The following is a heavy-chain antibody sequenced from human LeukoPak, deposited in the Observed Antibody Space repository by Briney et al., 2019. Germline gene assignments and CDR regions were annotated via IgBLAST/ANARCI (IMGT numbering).Heavy chain of an antibody. J-gene: IGHJ5*02. CDR2: IYYSGST. D-gene: IGHD3-16*01. CDR3: ARLYETSTYTNWLDP. Sequence: NASETLSLTCTVSGGSISSGGYYWSWIRQHPGKGLEWIGYIYYSGSTYYNPSLKSRVTISVDTSKNQFALRLSSVTAADTAVYYCARLYETSTYTNWLDPWGQGTLVTVSS. CDR1: GGSISSGGYY. V-gene: IGHV4-31*03.